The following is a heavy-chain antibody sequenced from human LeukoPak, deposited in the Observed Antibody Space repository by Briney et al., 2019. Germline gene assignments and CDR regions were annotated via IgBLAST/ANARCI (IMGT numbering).Heavy chain of an antibody. CDR2: ISYDGSNK. Sequence: GRSLRLSCAASGFTFSSYAMHWVRQAPGKGLEWVAVISYDGSNKYYADSVKGRFTISRVNSKNTLYLQMNSLRAEDTAVYYCARVSSGWPLDYWGQGTLVTVSS. D-gene: IGHD6-19*01. CDR1: GFTFSSYA. V-gene: IGHV3-30*04. J-gene: IGHJ4*02. CDR3: ARVSSGWPLDY.